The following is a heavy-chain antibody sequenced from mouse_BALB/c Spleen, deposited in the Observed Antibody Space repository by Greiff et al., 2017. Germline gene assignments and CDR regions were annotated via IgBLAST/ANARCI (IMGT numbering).Heavy chain of an antibody. D-gene: IGHD1-1*01. CDR3: ARRGYYGSSPYAMDY. V-gene: IGHV1-7*01. CDR1: GYTFNSYW. CDR2: INPSTGYT. Sequence: QVQLKESGAELAKPGASVKMSCKASGYTFNSYWMHWVKQRPGQGLEWIGYINPSTGYTEYNQKFKDKATLTADKSSSTAYMQLSSLTSEDSAVYYCARRGYYGSSPYAMDYWGQGTSVTVSS. J-gene: IGHJ4*01.